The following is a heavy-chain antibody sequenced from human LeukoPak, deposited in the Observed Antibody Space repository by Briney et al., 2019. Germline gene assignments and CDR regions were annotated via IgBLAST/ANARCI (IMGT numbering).Heavy chain of an antibody. D-gene: IGHD6-13*01. J-gene: IGHJ4*02. CDR1: GFTFSNYA. V-gene: IGHV3-23*01. Sequence: GGSLRLSCAASGFTFSNYAMGWVRQAPGKGLEWVSGISSRGLRAKYADSVKGRFTISRDNSKNTLSLQMDSLRAEDTAVYYCAKAIAAAAPDYWGQGTLVTVSS. CDR3: AKAIAAAAPDY. CDR2: ISSRGLRA.